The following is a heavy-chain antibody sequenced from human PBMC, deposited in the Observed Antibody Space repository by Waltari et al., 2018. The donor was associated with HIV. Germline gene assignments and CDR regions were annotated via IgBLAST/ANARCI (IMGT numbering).Heavy chain of an antibody. CDR3: TSEEDYGSGSHFDY. V-gene: IGHV3-15*01. D-gene: IGHD3-10*01. CDR1: GFTLNSVW. J-gene: IGHJ4*02. CDR2: IKNKGDGGAT. Sequence: EVQLVESGGDLLKPGGCLSLSCAASGFTLNSVWMSWVRQAPGKGLEWVGRIKNKGDGGATDYAAAVKGRFTISRDDSKNTVYLQMNSLKIEDTAVYYCTSEEDYGSGSHFDYWGQGTLVTVSS.